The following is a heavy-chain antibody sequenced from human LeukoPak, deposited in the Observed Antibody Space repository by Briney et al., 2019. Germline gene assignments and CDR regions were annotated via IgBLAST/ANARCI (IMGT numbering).Heavy chain of an antibody. CDR1: GGSISSYY. V-gene: IGHV4-59*01. Sequence: SETLSLTCTVSGGSISSYYWSWIRQPPGKGLEWIGYIYYSGSTNYNPSLKSRVTISLDTSKNQFSLKLSSVTAADTAVYYCARDKKRWLLNQPWYFDLWGRGTLVTVSS. D-gene: IGHD5-24*01. J-gene: IGHJ2*01. CDR3: ARDKKRWLLNQPWYFDL. CDR2: IYYSGST.